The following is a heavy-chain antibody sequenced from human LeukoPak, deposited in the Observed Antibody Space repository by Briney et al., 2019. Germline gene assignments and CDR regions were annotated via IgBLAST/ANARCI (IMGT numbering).Heavy chain of an antibody. J-gene: IGHJ4*02. CDR2: IPILGIA. D-gene: IGHD5-12*01. CDR3: ARVLGIVATIGDYFDY. V-gene: IGHV1-69*04. Sequence: IPILGIANYAQKFQGRVTITADKSTSTAYMELSSLRSEDTAVYYCARVLGIVATIGDYFDYWGQGTLVTVSS.